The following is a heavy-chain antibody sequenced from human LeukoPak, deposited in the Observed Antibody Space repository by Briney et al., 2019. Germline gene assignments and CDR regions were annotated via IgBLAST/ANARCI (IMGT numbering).Heavy chain of an antibody. CDR2: INPNSGDT. D-gene: IGHD5-12*01. J-gene: IGHJ4*02. Sequence: EASVKVSCKASGYTLTGYYMHWLRQAPGQGLEWMGWINPNSGDTNYAQKFKGRVTMTRDTSISTAYIELSRLTSDDTAVYYCAKNPYEYYFDYWGQGTLVTVSS. CDR1: GYTLTGYY. CDR3: AKNPYEYYFDY. V-gene: IGHV1-2*02.